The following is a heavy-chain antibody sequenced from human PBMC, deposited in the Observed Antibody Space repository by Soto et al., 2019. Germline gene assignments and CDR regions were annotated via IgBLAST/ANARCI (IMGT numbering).Heavy chain of an antibody. J-gene: IGHJ5*02. Sequence: SETLSLTCTVSGDSITRSNVYWGWIRQPPVKGLEWLGSIFYSGSTFYNPALKSRVTFSVDTSKNHFSLKLSSVTAADTAVYYCARHKTTMLTVVSAFDPWGQGTRVTV. CDR1: GDSITRSNVY. D-gene: IGHD3-22*01. CDR2: IFYSGST. V-gene: IGHV4-39*02. CDR3: ARHKTTMLTVVSAFDP.